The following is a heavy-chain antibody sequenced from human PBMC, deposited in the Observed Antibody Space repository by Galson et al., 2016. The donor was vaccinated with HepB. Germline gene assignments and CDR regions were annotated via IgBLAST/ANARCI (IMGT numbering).Heavy chain of an antibody. CDR2: ITTSDNI. CDR1: GYSLSSYP. Sequence: SVKVSCKASGYSLSSYPLHWLRQAPGQRLECLGWITTSDNIRHTEKFQGRVTISRDTSASTAYMELTSLTSEDTAIYYCARGKGYLSYYGMDVWGQGTTVIVSS. V-gene: IGHV1-3*04. CDR3: ARGKGYLSYYGMDV. J-gene: IGHJ6*02. D-gene: IGHD3-16*02.